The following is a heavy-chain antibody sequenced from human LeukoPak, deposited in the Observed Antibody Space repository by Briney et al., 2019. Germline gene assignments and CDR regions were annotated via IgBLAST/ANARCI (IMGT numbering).Heavy chain of an antibody. J-gene: IGHJ6*02. D-gene: IGHD3-9*01. CDR3: ARDVNSVLRYFDWSYYYYGMDV. V-gene: IGHV1-18*01. Sequence: ASVKVSCKASGYTFTSYGISWVRQAPGQGLEWMGWISAYNGNTNYAQKLQGRVTMTTDTSTSTAYMELRSLRSDDTAVYYCARDVNSVLRYFDWSYYYYGMDVWGQGTTVTVSS. CDR2: ISAYNGNT. CDR1: GYTFTSYG.